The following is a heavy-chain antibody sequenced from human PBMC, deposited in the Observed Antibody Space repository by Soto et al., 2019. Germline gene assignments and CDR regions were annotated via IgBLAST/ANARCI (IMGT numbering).Heavy chain of an antibody. CDR3: ARDDAFDNENGFDM. V-gene: IGHV3-33*01. Sequence: GGSLRLSCAASGFPFSFYGFHWVRQSPGKGLEWLGVIGSDGSAIYHADSLEGRFFISRDNSKDILYLQMNSLRVEDTAVYYCARDDAFDNENGFDMWGQGTMVTVSS. J-gene: IGHJ3*02. CDR2: IGSDGSAI. CDR1: GFPFSFYG. D-gene: IGHD3-3*02.